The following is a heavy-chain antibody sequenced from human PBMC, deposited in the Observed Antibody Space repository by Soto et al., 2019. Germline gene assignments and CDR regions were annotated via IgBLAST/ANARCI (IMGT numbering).Heavy chain of an antibody. CDR3: ARVPADVFWFDP. CDR1: GYTFTSYD. CDR2: MNPNSGNT. V-gene: IGHV1-8*01. D-gene: IGHD2-2*01. Sequence: QVQLVQSGAEVKKPGASVKVSCKASGYTFTSYDINWVRQATGQGLEWMGWMNPNSGNTGYAQKFQGRVTMTRNTSISTAYMELSRLRSEDTAVYYCARVPADVFWFDPWGQGTLVTVSS. J-gene: IGHJ5*02.